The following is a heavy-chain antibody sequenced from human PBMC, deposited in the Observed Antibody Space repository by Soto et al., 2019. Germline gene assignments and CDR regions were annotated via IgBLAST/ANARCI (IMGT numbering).Heavy chain of an antibody. CDR1: GFTFSSYG. D-gene: IGHD3-10*01. CDR2: ISYDGSNK. CDR3: AKDRGLNTMVRGVPSPPGDY. Sequence: QVQLVESGGGVVQPGRSLRLSCAASGFTFSSYGIHWVRQAPGKGLEWVAVISYDGSNKYYADSVEGRFTISRDNSKNTLYLQMNSLRAEDTAVYYCAKDRGLNTMVRGVPSPPGDYWGQGTLVTVSS. V-gene: IGHV3-30*18. J-gene: IGHJ4*02.